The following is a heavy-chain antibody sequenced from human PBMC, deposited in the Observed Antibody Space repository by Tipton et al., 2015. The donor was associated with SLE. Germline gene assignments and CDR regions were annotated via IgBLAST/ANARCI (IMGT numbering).Heavy chain of an antibody. Sequence: GLVKPSETLSLTCAVSGYSISTGYYWGWIRQPPGKGLEWIGYIYYSGSTNYNPSLKSRVTISVDTSKNQFSLKLSSVTAADTAVYYCVGGDPFFFDYWGQGTLVTVSS. CDR1: GYSISTGYY. J-gene: IGHJ4*02. CDR3: VGGDPFFFDY. D-gene: IGHD2-21*01. CDR2: IYYSGST. V-gene: IGHV4-38-2*01.